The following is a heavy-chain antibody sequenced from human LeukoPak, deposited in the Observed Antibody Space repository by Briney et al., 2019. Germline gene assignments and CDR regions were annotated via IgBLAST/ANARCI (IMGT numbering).Heavy chain of an antibody. Sequence: GASVKVSCKASGGTFSSYAISWVRQVPGQRLEWMGGIIPIFGTANYAQKFQGRVTITADESTSTAYMELSSLRSEDTAVYYCARGRWAGAFDIWGQGTMVTVSS. D-gene: IGHD1-26*01. CDR2: IIPIFGTA. CDR3: ARGRWAGAFDI. V-gene: IGHV1-69*13. J-gene: IGHJ3*02. CDR1: GGTFSSYA.